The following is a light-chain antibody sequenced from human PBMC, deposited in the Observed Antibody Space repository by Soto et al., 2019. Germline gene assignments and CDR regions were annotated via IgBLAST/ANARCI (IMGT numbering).Light chain of an antibody. V-gene: IGKV3-11*01. J-gene: IGKJ5*01. Sequence: EIVLTQSPATLSLSPGERATLSCRASQSVSSNYLACYQQKPGPAPRLLIYAVSNSGTGITATFSGSGSGTAFTLTISSLEAEDFAVYYCQQRRNCSPITFGQGTRLEI. CDR2: AVS. CDR1: QSVSSNY. CDR3: QQRRNCSPIT.